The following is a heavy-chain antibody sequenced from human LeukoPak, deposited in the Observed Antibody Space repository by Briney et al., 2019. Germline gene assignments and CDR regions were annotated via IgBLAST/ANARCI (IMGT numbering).Heavy chain of an antibody. CDR3: ARSEGHCSSTSCYSHNYYYYMDV. CDR2: IIPIFGTA. D-gene: IGHD2-2*02. Sequence: PVRVSCKASGGTFTSYAISWGRQAPGQGLGCMGGIIPIFGTANYAQKFQGRVTITTDESTSTAYMELSSLRSEDTAVYYCARSEGHCSSTSCYSHNYYYYMDVWGKGTTVTVSS. CDR1: GGTFTSYA. V-gene: IGHV1-69*05. J-gene: IGHJ6*03.